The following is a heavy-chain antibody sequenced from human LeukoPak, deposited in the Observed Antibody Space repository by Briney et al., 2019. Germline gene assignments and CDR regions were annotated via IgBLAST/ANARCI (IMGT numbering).Heavy chain of an antibody. J-gene: IGHJ6*02. D-gene: IGHD3-3*01. Sequence: PGGSLRLSCAASGFTFSSYWMSWVRQAPGKGLEWVAIIKPDGSDKYYVDSVEGRFTISRDNAKNSLYQQMNSLRAEDTAVYYCARDTVFGVIIGPRMDVWGQGTTVTVSS. CDR1: GFTFSSYW. V-gene: IGHV3-7*01. CDR3: ARDTVFGVIIGPRMDV. CDR2: IKPDGSDK.